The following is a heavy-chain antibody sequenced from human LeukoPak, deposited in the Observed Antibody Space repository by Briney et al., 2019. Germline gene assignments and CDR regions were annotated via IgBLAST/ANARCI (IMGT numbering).Heavy chain of an antibody. CDR1: GGSISSGDYY. Sequence: SQTLSLTCTVSGGSISSGDYYWSWIRQPPGKGLEWIGYTYYSGSTYYNPSLKSRVTISVDTSKNQFSLKLSSVTAADTAVYYCAREYYYGSGSYYNWGQGTLVTVSS. CDR2: TYYSGST. J-gene: IGHJ4*02. CDR3: AREYYYGSGSYYN. D-gene: IGHD3-10*01. V-gene: IGHV4-30-4*01.